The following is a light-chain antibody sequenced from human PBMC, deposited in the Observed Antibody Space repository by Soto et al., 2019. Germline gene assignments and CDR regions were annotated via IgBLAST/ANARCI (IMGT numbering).Light chain of an antibody. CDR2: SNN. J-gene: IGLJ3*02. V-gene: IGLV1-44*01. Sequence: QSVLTQPPSASGTPGQRVTISCSGSSSNIGSNTVNWYQQLPGTAPKLLIYSNNQRPSGVPDRFSGSKSGTSASLAISGLQSEDEADYYYAAWDDSLNAWVFGGGTKVTVL. CDR3: AAWDDSLNAWV. CDR1: SSNIGSNT.